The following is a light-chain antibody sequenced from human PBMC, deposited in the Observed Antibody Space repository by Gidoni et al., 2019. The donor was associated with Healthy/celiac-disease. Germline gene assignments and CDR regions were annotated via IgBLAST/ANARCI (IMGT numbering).Light chain of an antibody. CDR1: QSISSW. CDR3: QQYNSYSWT. V-gene: IGKV1-5*03. CDR2: KSS. J-gene: IGKJ1*01. Sequence: DIQMTQSPSTLSASVGDRVTIPCRASQSISSWLAWYQQKPGKAPKLLIYKSSSLESGVPSRFSGSGSVTEFTLTISSLQPDDFATYYCQQYNSYSWTFXXXTKVEIK.